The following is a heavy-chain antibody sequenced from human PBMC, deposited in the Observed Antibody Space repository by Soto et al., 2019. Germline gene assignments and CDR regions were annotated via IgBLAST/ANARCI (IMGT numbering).Heavy chain of an antibody. D-gene: IGHD6-19*01. CDR2: IYFSGST. Sequence: SGPLSLTCTVSGGSISSYYWSWIRQPPGKGLEWIGYIYFSGSTNYNPSLRSRVTISVDKSKNKFSLKLSFVTAADTAVYYCARGYSSGWLKWVGESYYYYYMDVWGKGTTVTVSS. V-gene: IGHV4-59*01. CDR3: ARGYSSGWLKWVGESYYYYYMDV. CDR1: GGSISSYY. J-gene: IGHJ6*03.